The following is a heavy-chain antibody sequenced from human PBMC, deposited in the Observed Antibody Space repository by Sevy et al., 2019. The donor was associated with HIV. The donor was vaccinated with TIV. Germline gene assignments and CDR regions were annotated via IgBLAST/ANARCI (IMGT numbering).Heavy chain of an antibody. V-gene: IGHV3-11*06. CDR3: ARSRSNYADYYFDY. CDR2: ISSGSRYT. D-gene: IGHD4-17*01. J-gene: IGHJ4*02. Sequence: GGSLRLSCAVSGFTFSDYYMTWIRQSPGKGLEWVSYISSGSRYTNYADSVKGRFTISRDNAKNSLYLEIHTLRPEDTAVYYCARSRSNYADYYFDYWGQGTVVTVSS. CDR1: GFTFSDYY.